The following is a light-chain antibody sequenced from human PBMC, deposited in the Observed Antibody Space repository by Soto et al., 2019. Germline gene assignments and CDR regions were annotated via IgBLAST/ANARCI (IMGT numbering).Light chain of an antibody. V-gene: IGKV2-28*01. CDR3: MQALQSPRT. CDR2: LGS. J-gene: IGKJ2*01. Sequence: DVVMTQSPLSLPVTPGEPASISCNSSQRLLHSNGFNYLDWYLQRPGQSPQLLIYLGSNRASGVTDRFSGSGSGTDFTLTISRVEAGDVGVYYCMQALQSPRTFGQGSKLEIK. CDR1: QRLLHSNGFNY.